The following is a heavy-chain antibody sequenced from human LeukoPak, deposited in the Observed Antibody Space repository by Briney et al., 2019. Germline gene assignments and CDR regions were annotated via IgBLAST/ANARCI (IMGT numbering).Heavy chain of an antibody. D-gene: IGHD3-22*01. CDR2: ISASGTLT. CDR1: GFSFSTYE. J-gene: IGHJ3*02. V-gene: IGHV3-48*03. Sequence: GGSLRLSCAASGFSFSTYEMNWVRQAPGKGLEWISYISASGTLTHYADSVEGRFTISRDNSKNTLYLQMNSLRAEDTAVYYCAKLEKRITMIVVVRRGDAFDIWGQGTMVTVSS. CDR3: AKLEKRITMIVVVRRGDAFDI.